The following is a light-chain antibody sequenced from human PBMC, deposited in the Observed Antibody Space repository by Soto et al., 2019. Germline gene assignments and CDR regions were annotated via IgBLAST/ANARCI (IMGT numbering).Light chain of an antibody. CDR1: SGHSSYA. Sequence: QLVLTQSPSASASLGASVKLTCTLSSGHSSYAIAWHQQQPEKGPRYLMKLNSDGSHSKGDGITDRFSGSSSGAERYLTISRLQSEDEADYYCQTWGTCTFYVFGTGTKLTVL. CDR3: QTWGTCTFYV. V-gene: IGLV4-69*01. CDR2: LNSDGSH. J-gene: IGLJ1*01.